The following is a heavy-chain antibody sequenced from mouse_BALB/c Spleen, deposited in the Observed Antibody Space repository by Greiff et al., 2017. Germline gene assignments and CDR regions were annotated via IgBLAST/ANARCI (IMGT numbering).Heavy chain of an antibody. Sequence: EVKLQQSGPELVKPGASVKISCKASGYTFTDYNMHWVKQSHGKSLEWIGYIYPYNGGTGYNQKFKSKATLTVDNSSSTAYMELRSLTSEDSAVYYCASGDDYDFDYWGQGTTLTVSS. CDR3: ASGDDYDFDY. CDR1: GYTFTDYN. J-gene: IGHJ2*01. CDR2: IYPYNGGT. V-gene: IGHV1S29*02. D-gene: IGHD2-4*01.